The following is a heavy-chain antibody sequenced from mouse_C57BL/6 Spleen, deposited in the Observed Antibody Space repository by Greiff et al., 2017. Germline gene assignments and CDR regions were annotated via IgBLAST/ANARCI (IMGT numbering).Heavy chain of an antibody. CDR1: GYAFSSSW. J-gene: IGHJ1*03. CDR2: IYPGDGDT. CDR3: ARWRTSGWYFDV. V-gene: IGHV1-82*01. D-gene: IGHD3-1*01. Sequence: QVQLQQSGPELVKPGASVKISCKASGYAFSSSWMNWVKQRPGKGLEWIGRIYPGDGDTNYNGKFKGKATLTADKSSSTAYMQLSSLTSEDSAVYFCARWRTSGWYFDVWGTGTTVTVSS.